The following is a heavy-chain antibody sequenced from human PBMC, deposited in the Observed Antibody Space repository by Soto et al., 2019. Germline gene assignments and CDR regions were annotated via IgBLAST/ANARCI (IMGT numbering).Heavy chain of an antibody. Sequence: EVQLVESGGGLIQPGGSLRLSCAASGFTVSSHYMSWVRQAPGKGLEWVSVIYSGGSTYYADSVKGRFTNSRDNSKNTLYLQMNSLRAEDRAVYYGARSVSTIRAGMDVWGEGTTVTVSS. V-gene: IGHV3-53*01. J-gene: IGHJ6*04. CDR1: GFTVSSHY. CDR3: ARSVSTIRAGMDV. CDR2: IYSGGST. D-gene: IGHD3-22*01.